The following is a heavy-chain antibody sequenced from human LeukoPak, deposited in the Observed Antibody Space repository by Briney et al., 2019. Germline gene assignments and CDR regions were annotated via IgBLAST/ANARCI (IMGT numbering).Heavy chain of an antibody. Sequence: SETLPLTCTVSGGSISSGDYYWSWIRQPPGKGLEWIGYIYYSGSTYYNPSLKSRVTISVDTSKNQFSLKLSSVTAADTAVYYCARDSGSQKAFDIWGQGTMVTVSS. V-gene: IGHV4-30-4*08. J-gene: IGHJ3*02. CDR2: IYYSGST. CDR3: ARDSGSQKAFDI. CDR1: GGSISSGDYY. D-gene: IGHD1-26*01.